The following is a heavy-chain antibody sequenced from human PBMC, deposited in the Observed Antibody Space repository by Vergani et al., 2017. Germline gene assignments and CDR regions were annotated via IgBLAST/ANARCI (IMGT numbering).Heavy chain of an antibody. CDR1: GFTFSSYG. J-gene: IGHJ6*02. D-gene: IGHD1-14*01. CDR3: AKDRTATELYYYYGMDV. CDR2: ISYDGSNK. V-gene: IGHV3-30*18. Sequence: QVQLVESGGGVVQPGRSLRLSCAASGFTFSSYGMNWVRQAPGKGLEWVAVISYDGSNKYYADSVKGRFTISRDNSKNTLYLQMNSLRAEDTAVYYCAKDRTATELYYYYGMDVWGQGTTVTVSS.